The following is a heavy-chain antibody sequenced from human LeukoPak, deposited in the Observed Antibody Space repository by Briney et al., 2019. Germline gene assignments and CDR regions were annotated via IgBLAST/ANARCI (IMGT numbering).Heavy chain of an antibody. J-gene: IGHJ6*02. D-gene: IGHD3-3*01. V-gene: IGHV1-18*01. CDR3: ARDLPDYDFWSGYLDYYYGMDV. CDR1: GYTFTSYG. Sequence: ASVKVSCKASGYTFTSYGISWVRQAPGQGLEWMGRISAYNGNTNYAQKLQGRVTMTTDTSTSTAYMELRSLRSDDTAVYYCARDLPDYDFWSGYLDYYYGMDVWGQGTTVTISS. CDR2: ISAYNGNT.